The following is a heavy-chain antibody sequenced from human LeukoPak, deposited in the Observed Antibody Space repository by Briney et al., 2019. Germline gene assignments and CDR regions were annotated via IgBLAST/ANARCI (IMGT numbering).Heavy chain of an antibody. V-gene: IGHV1-69*04. CDR2: IIPILGIA. CDR3: AHPGGVGWFDP. J-gene: IGHJ5*02. D-gene: IGHD2-8*01. CDR1: GGTFSSYA. Sequence: SVKVSCKASGGTFSSYAISWVRQAPGQGLEWMGMIIPILGIANYAQKFQGRVTITADKSTSTAYMELSSLRSEDTAVYYCAHPGGVGWFDPWGQGTLVTVSS.